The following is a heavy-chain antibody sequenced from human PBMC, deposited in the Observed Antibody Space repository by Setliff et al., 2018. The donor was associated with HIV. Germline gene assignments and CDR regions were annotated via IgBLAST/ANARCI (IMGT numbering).Heavy chain of an antibody. D-gene: IGHD6-6*01. J-gene: IGHJ4*02. CDR2: ISTYNGHT. Sequence: PSVKVSCKTSGFTFTSYGITWVRQAPGQGLEWMGWISTYNGHTNYAQKLQGRVNMTTDTSTSTAYMELRSLRSDDTAVYYCARVFWPYSSSRFDYWGQGTLVTVSS. CDR3: ARVFWPYSSSRFDY. CDR1: GFTFTSYG. V-gene: IGHV1-18*01.